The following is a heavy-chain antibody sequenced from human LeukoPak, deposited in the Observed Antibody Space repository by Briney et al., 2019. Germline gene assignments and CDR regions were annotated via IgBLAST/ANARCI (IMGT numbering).Heavy chain of an antibody. J-gene: IGHJ5*02. CDR2: ISSSGSYI. CDR1: GFTFSSYS. Sequence: PGGSLRLSCVASGFTFSSYSMNWVRQAPGKGLEWVSCISSSGSYIYYADSVKGRFTISRDNAQNSLYLQMNSLRAEDTAVYYCARDPSPGYYDSSGYYLSWGQGTLVTVSS. V-gene: IGHV3-21*01. CDR3: ARDPSPGYYDSSGYYLS. D-gene: IGHD3-22*01.